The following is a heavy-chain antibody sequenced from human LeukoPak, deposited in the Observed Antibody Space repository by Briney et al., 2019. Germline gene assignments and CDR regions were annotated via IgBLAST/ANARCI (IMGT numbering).Heavy chain of an antibody. CDR2: IIPIFGTA. D-gene: IGHD6-13*01. CDR1: GGTFSSYA. Sequence: GASVKVSCKASGGTFSSYAISWVRQAPGQGLEWMGGIIPIFGTANYAQKFQGRVTITTDESTSTAYMELSSLRSEDTAVYYRARNPGHIRMAAAAWINWFDPWGQGTLVTVSP. J-gene: IGHJ5*02. CDR3: ARNPGHIRMAAAAWINWFDP. V-gene: IGHV1-69*05.